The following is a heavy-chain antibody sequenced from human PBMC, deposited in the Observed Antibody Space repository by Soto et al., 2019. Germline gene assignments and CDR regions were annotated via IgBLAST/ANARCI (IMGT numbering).Heavy chain of an antibody. CDR1: GFTFSNAW. CDR3: TTGPALLCDLSYFDY. D-gene: IGHD2-21*02. V-gene: IGHV3-15*01. Sequence: EVQLVESGGGLVKPGGSLRLSCAASGFTFSNAWMSWVRQAPGKGLEWVGRIKSKTDGGTTDYAAPVKGRFTISRDDSKNTLYLQMNSLKTEDTAVYYCTTGPALLCDLSYFDYWGQGTLVTVSS. J-gene: IGHJ4*01. CDR2: IKSKTDGGTT.